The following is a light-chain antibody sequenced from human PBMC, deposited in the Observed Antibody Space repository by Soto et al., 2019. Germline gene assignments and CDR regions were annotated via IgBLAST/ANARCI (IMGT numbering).Light chain of an antibody. V-gene: IGKV1-5*03. J-gene: IGKJ1*01. CDR2: KAY. Sequence: HLTQSDSTLSVSSLARVPITGRASQTLSSWLAWYQQKPGKAPKLLIYKAYTLKSGVPSRFSGSGSGTEFTLTISSLQPDDFATYCCQQYNCYSEAFGQGTKVDIK. CDR1: QTLSSW. CDR3: QQYNCYSEA.